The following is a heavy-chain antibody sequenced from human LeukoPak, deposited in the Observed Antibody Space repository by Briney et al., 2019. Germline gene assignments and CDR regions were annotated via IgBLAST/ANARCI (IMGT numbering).Heavy chain of an antibody. CDR2: IYYSGST. V-gene: IGHV4-59*01. J-gene: IGHJ4*02. CDR1: GGSISSYY. Sequence: SETLSLTCTVSGGSISSYYWSWIRQPPGKGLEWLGYIYYSGSTNYNPSLKSRVTISVDTSKNQFSLKVTSVTAADTAVYYCARGSGWYLHWGQGTLVTVSS. D-gene: IGHD6-19*01. CDR3: ARGSGWYLH.